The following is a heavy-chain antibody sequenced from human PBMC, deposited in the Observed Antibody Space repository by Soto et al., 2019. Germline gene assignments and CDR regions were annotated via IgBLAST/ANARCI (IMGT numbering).Heavy chain of an antibody. D-gene: IGHD2-2*01. CDR2: ISAYNGNT. CDR3: ARDTSNYFDY. V-gene: IGHV1-18*04. J-gene: IGHJ4*02. CDR1: SYTFTSYG. Sequence: QVQLVQSGVEVKKPGASVRVSCKASSYTFTSYGITWVRRAPGQGLEWMGWISAYNGNTNYAQKLQGRVTMTTDTSTSTVYMELRSLRSDDTAIYYCARDTSNYFDYWGQGTLVTVSS.